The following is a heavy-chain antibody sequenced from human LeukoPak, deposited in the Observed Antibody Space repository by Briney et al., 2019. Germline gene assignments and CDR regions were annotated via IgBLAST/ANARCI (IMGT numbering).Heavy chain of an antibody. CDR2: IYTSGST. D-gene: IGHD6-13*01. CDR1: GGSISSGGYY. Sequence: SETLSLTCTVSGGSISSGGYYWSWIRQPAGKGLEWIGRIYTSGSTNYNPSLKSRVTISVDTSKNQFSLKLSSVTAADTAVYYCARYAGYSSSWYHYYYYMDVWGKGTTVTVSS. J-gene: IGHJ6*03. V-gene: IGHV4-61*02. CDR3: ARYAGYSSSWYHYYYYMDV.